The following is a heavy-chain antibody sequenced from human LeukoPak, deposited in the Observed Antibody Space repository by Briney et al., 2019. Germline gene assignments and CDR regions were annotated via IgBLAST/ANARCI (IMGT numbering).Heavy chain of an antibody. J-gene: IGHJ4*02. Sequence: GGSLRLSCAASGFTFSSYSMNWVRQAPGKGLEWVSYISSSSSTIYYADSVKGRFTISRDNAKNSLYLQMNSLRDEDTAVYYCARDSAIRIAARPFRGKYYFDYWGQGTLVTVSS. D-gene: IGHD6-6*01. CDR1: GFTFSSYS. CDR3: ARDSAIRIAARPFRGKYYFDY. V-gene: IGHV3-48*02. CDR2: ISSSSSTI.